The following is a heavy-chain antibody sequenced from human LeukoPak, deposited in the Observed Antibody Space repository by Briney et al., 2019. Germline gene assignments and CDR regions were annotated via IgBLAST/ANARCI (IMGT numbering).Heavy chain of an antibody. D-gene: IGHD5-12*01. Sequence: PSETLSLTCTVSGGSISSSSYYWGWIRQPPGKGLEWIGSNYYSGSTYYNPSLKSRVTISVDTSKNQFSLKPSSVTAADTAVYYCARVAGKDIVTGRQYTWFDPWGQGTLVTVSS. V-gene: IGHV4-39*01. CDR2: NYYSGST. CDR3: ARVAGKDIVTGRQYTWFDP. CDR1: GGSISSSSYY. J-gene: IGHJ5*02.